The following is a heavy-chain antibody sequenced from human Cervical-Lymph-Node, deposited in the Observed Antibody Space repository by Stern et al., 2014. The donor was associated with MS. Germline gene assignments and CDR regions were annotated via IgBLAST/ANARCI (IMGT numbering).Heavy chain of an antibody. CDR3: ARTRGSIFGVDVSFFDF. Sequence: EVQLVESGGGLVQPGGSLRLSCGASGFTVSSYWMSWVRQSPGKGLEVVATFKPDGTQKSYVDSVKGRFTISRDNAKNSLSLQKNSLRVDDTAVYYCARTRGSIFGVDVSFFDFWGQGTLVAVSS. CDR1: GFTVSSYW. CDR2: FKPDGTQK. J-gene: IGHJ4*02. D-gene: IGHD3-3*01. V-gene: IGHV3-7*03.